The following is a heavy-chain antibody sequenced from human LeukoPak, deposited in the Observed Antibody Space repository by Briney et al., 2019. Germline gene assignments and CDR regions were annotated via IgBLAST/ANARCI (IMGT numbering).Heavy chain of an antibody. CDR1: GGSIRSSSYY. V-gene: IGHV4-39*07. Sequence: SETLSLTCTVSGGSIRSSSYYWGWIRQPPGKGLEWIGSIYYSGSSYYNPSLKSRVTISVDTSKNQFSLKLSSVTAADTAVYYCARGFMGDILTHYLDHWGQGTLVTVSS. J-gene: IGHJ4*02. D-gene: IGHD3-9*01. CDR3: ARGFMGDILTHYLDH. CDR2: IYYSGSS.